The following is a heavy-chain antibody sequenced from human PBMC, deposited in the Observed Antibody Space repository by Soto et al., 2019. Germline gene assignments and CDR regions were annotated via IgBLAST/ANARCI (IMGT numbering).Heavy chain of an antibody. Sequence: QVQLVQSGAEVKKPGSSVKVSCKASGGTFSSYAISWVRQAPGQGLEWMGGIIPIFGTANYAQKFQGRVTITADESTGTAYMELSSLRSEDTAVYYCARPHVVVVAATGARPPDWFDPWGQGTLVTVSS. CDR1: GGTFSSYA. V-gene: IGHV1-69*01. CDR2: IIPIFGTA. CDR3: ARPHVVVVAATGARPPDWFDP. J-gene: IGHJ5*02. D-gene: IGHD2-15*01.